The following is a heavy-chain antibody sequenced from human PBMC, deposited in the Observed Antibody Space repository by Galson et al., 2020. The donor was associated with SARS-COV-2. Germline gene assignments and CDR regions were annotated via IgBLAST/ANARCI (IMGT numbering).Heavy chain of an antibody. D-gene: IGHD2-2*01. CDR2: ISVYSGNT. J-gene: IGHJ4*02. CDR1: GYTFNSYG. V-gene: IGHV1-18*01. CDR3: ARDRVVAAGTPGEY. Sequence: GESLKISCKASGYTFNSYGVNWVRRAPGQGLEWMGWISVYSGNTNYAQKFQGRVSMTADTSTSTAYMELRSLRSDDTVVYYCARDRVVAAGTPGEYWGQGTQVTVYS.